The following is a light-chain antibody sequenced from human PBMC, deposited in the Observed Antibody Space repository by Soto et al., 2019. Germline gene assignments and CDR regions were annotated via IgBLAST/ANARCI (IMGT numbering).Light chain of an antibody. CDR2: AAY. Sequence: DIQMTQSPSSVSAAVGDRVTITCRASQSISTWLAWYQQKPGKAPNLLIYAAYSLHSEVPSRFRGSRSGTDFNLTIDGLQPEDFATYICQQGHSFPFTFGPGTKVDIK. CDR1: QSISTW. CDR3: QQGHSFPFT. V-gene: IGKV1-12*01. J-gene: IGKJ3*01.